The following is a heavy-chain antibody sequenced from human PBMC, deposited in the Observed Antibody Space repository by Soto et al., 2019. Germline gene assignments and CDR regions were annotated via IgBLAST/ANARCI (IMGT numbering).Heavy chain of an antibody. CDR3: ARVPIVGAIGYYYDMDV. CDR1: GGSISSYY. J-gene: IGHJ6*03. Sequence: SETLSLTCTVSGGSISSYYWSWIRQPPGKGLEWIGYIYYSGSTNYNPSLKSRVTISVDTSKNQFSLKLSSVTAADTAVYYCARVPIVGAIGYYYDMDVWGKGTTVTVSS. D-gene: IGHD1-26*01. V-gene: IGHV4-59*01. CDR2: IYYSGST.